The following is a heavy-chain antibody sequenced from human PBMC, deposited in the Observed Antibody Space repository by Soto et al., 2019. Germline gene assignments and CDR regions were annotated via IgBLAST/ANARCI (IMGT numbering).Heavy chain of an antibody. CDR2: ISAYNGNT. CDR1: GYTFTSYG. J-gene: IGHJ4*01. Sequence: VASVKVSCKASGYTFTSYGISWVRQAPGQGLEWMGWISAYNGNTNYAQKLQGGVTMTTDTSTSTAYMELRSLRSDDTAVYYCARVSFLYYDFWSGYPYYFDYWGQEPWSPSPQ. V-gene: IGHV1-18*04. D-gene: IGHD3-3*01. CDR3: ARVSFLYYDFWSGYPYYFDY.